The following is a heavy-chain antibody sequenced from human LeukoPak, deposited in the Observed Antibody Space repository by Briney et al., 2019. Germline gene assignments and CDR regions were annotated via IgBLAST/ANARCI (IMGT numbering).Heavy chain of an antibody. J-gene: IGHJ4*02. CDR3: ARDALGYCSGGSCYSWY. Sequence: TGGSLRLSCAAPGFTFSSYSMNWVRQAPGKGLEWVSSISSSSSYIYYADSVKGRFTISRDNAKNSLYLQMNSLRAEDTAVYYCARDALGYCSGGSCYSWYWGQGTLVTVSS. V-gene: IGHV3-21*01. CDR2: ISSSSSYI. CDR1: GFTFSSYS. D-gene: IGHD2-15*01.